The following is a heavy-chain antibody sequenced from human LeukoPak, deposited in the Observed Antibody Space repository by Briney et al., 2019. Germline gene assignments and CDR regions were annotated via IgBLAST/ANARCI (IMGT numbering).Heavy chain of an antibody. J-gene: IGHJ4*02. CDR2: ISSSSSYI. D-gene: IGHD1-26*01. CDR3: ARGVGAIINPFDY. CDR1: GFTFSSYS. Sequence: GGPLKLSCAASGFTFSSYSRNWVRQPPGKGLKWVSSISSSSSYIYYADSVKGRFTISRDNAKNSLYLQMNSLRAEDTAVYYCARGVGAIINPFDYWGQGTLVTVSS. V-gene: IGHV3-21*01.